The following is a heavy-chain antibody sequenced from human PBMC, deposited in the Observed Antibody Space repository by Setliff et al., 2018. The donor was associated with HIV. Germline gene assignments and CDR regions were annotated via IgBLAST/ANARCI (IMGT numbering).Heavy chain of an antibody. CDR1: GVSISDTIGTSYY. CDR3: ARRYHDSSGFYNS. CDR2: IHYSRGT. D-gene: IGHD3-22*01. V-gene: IGHV4-39*02. J-gene: IGHJ4*02. Sequence: SETLSLTCSVSGVSISDTIGTSYYWDWLRQPPGKGLEWIGNIHYSRGTYYNASLKSRVTISLDTSKNHFSLKLTSVAAADTAVYYCARRYHDSSGFYNSWGQGVLVTVSS.